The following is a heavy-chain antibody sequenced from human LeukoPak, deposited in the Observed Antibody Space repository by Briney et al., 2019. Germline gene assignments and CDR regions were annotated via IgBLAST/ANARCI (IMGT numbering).Heavy chain of an antibody. CDR3: ARDGYNSGYFDY. CDR1: GASISSGGYY. Sequence: SQTLSLTCTISGASISSGGYYWNWIRQPPGKGLEWIGYLYYSRSTSYSPSLKSRLTISVDTSKNQFSLKLSSVTAADTAVYYCARDGYNSGYFDYLGQGTLVTVSS. J-gene: IGHJ4*02. D-gene: IGHD5-24*01. CDR2: LYYSRST. V-gene: IGHV4-30-4*01.